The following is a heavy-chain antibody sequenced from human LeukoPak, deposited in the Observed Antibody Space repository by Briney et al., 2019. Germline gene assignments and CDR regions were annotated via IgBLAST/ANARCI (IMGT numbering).Heavy chain of an antibody. CDR3: AKGRYSSGYYLSAY. CDR1: RSSFSSYA. CDR2: ISGGGGST. Sequence: GSRSLSCASSRSSFSSYAITMVRQAPGKGLGLVSAISGGGGSTYYADSVKGRFTISRDNSKNTLYLQMNSLRAEDTAVYYCAKGRYSSGYYLSAYWGQGTLVTVSS. D-gene: IGHD3-22*01. J-gene: IGHJ4*02. V-gene: IGHV3-23*01.